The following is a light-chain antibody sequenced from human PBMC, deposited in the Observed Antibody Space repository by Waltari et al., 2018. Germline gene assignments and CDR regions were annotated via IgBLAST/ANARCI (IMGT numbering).Light chain of an antibody. CDR2: KAS. V-gene: IGKV1-5*03. Sequence: DIHMTQSPSNLSASVGDRVTITCRASQSISSGLAWYQQKPGKAPNLLIYKASTLQSGVPSRFSGFRSGTEFTLTISSLQPDDFATYFCQQYKSYPLTFGGGTKVEI. CDR1: QSISSG. J-gene: IGKJ4*01. CDR3: QQYKSYPLT.